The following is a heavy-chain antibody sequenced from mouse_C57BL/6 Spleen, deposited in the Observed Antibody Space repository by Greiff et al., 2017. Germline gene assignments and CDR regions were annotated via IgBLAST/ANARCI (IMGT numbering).Heavy chain of an antibody. CDR3: AAPTVVATRYFDV. Sequence: QVQLQQSGPELVKPGASVKISCKASGYAFSSSWMNWVKPRPGKGLEWIGRIYPGDGDPNYNGKFKGKATLTADKSSSTAYMQLSSLTSEDSAVYFCAAPTVVATRYFDVWGTGTTVTVSS. CDR2: IYPGDGDP. J-gene: IGHJ1*03. V-gene: IGHV1-82*01. CDR1: GYAFSSSW. D-gene: IGHD1-1*01.